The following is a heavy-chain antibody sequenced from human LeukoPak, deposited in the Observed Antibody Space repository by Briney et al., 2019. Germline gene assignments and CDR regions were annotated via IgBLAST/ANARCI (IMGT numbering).Heavy chain of an antibody. Sequence: GASVKVSCKASGYTFTSYGISWVRQAPGQGLEWMGWISAYNGNTNYAQKLQGRVTMTRNTSISTAYMELSSLRSEDTAVYYCARVATIKGRDYWGQGTLVTVSS. CDR2: ISAYNGNT. V-gene: IGHV1-18*04. CDR1: GYTFTSYG. J-gene: IGHJ4*02. CDR3: ARVATIKGRDY. D-gene: IGHD5-24*01.